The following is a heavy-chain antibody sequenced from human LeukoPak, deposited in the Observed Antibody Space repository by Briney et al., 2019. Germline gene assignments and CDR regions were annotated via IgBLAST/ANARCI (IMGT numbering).Heavy chain of an antibody. CDR2: INPDSGDT. CDR1: GYTFTNYY. V-gene: IGHV1-2*02. CDR3: TRETINSGSYSAALDY. J-gene: IGHJ4*02. D-gene: IGHD1-26*01. Sequence: ASVKVSCKASGYTFTNYYMYWVRPAPGQGLEWMGWINPDSGDTDYAQKFQGRVTMTRDTSISTAYMELSSLTSGDTAVYYCTRETINSGSYSAALDYWGQGTLVTVSS.